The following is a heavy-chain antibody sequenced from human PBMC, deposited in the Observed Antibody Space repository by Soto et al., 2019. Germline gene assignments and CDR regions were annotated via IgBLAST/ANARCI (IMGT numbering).Heavy chain of an antibody. V-gene: IGHV3-23*01. CDR1: GFTFSSYA. CDR2: ISGSGGSA. Sequence: AGSLSLSCAASGFTFSSYALHWIRQAPGKGLEWIAAISGSGGSAYYAASESGRFTISRDNSKNTLYLQMNSLRAEDTAVYYCAKDMSPGGDYWFDPWGQGTLVTVSS. D-gene: IGHD4-17*01. CDR3: AKDMSPGGDYWFDP. J-gene: IGHJ5*02.